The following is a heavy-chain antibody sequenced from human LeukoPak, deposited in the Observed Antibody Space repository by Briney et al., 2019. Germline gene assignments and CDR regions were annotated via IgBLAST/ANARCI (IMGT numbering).Heavy chain of an antibody. CDR3: TTEITMVRGVPQAFDI. D-gene: IGHD3-10*01. V-gene: IGHV3-15*01. CDR2: IKSKTDGGTT. Sequence: GGSLRLSCAASGFTFSNAWMSWVRQAPGKGLEWVGRIKSKTDGGTTDYAAPVKGRFTISRDDSKNTLYLQMNSLKTEDTAVYYCTTEITMVRGVPQAFDIWGQGTMVTVSS. CDR1: GFTFSNAW. J-gene: IGHJ3*02.